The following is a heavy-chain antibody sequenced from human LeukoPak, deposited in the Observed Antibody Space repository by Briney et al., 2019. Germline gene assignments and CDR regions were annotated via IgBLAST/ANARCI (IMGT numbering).Heavy chain of an antibody. CDR2: ISGSGGST. CDR1: GLTFSSYA. J-gene: IGHJ4*02. V-gene: IGHV3-23*01. D-gene: IGHD3-22*01. Sequence: GGSLRLSCAASGLTFSSYAMSWVRKAPGKGLEWVSAISGSGGSTYYADSVKGRFTISRDNSKNTLYLQMNSLRAEDTAVYYCAKDENYYDSSGYPFDYWGQGTLVTVSS. CDR3: AKDENYYDSSGYPFDY.